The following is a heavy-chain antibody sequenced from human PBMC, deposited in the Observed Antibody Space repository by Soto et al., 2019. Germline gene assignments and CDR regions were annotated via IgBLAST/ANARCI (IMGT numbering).Heavy chain of an antibody. V-gene: IGHV4-59*01. Sequence: PXAILSLACTVSGGSISSYYWSWIRQPPGKGLEWIGYIYYSGSTNYNPSLKSRVTISVDTSKNQFSLKLSSVTAADTAVYYCAREDYDFWSGTPNWFDPWGQGTLVTVSS. CDR1: GGSISSYY. CDR3: AREDYDFWSGTPNWFDP. CDR2: IYYSGST. D-gene: IGHD3-3*01. J-gene: IGHJ5*02.